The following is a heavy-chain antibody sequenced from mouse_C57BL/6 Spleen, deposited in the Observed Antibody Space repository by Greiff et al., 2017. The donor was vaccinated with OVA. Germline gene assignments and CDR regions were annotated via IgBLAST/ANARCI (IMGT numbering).Heavy chain of an antibody. CDR1: GYTFTSYW. CDR2: IDPSDSYT. Sequence: QVQLQQPGAELVMPGASVKLSCKASGYTFTSYWMHWVQQRPGQGLGWIGEIDPSDSYTNYNQKFKGKSTLTVDKSSSTAYMQLSSLTSEDSAVYYCARYGYDLYAMDYWGQGTSVTVSS. J-gene: IGHJ4*01. CDR3: ARYGYDLYAMDY. V-gene: IGHV1-69*01. D-gene: IGHD2-2*01.